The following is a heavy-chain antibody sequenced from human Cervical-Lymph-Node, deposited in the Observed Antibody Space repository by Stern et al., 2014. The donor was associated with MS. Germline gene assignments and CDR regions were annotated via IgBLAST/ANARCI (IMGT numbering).Heavy chain of an antibody. CDR3: AREGITATTGLDY. CDR2: IFYSGTT. V-gene: IGHV4-31*03. D-gene: IGHD1/OR15-1a*01. CDR1: GGSITSGGYN. Sequence: VQLVESGPGLVKPSQTLSLTCSVSGGSITSGGYNWSWIRPHPGKGLEWIGYIFYSGTTYYNPSLKSRLSMSVDTSKNQFSLKLTSVTDADTAVYFCAREGITATTGLDYWGQGTLVTVSS. J-gene: IGHJ4*02.